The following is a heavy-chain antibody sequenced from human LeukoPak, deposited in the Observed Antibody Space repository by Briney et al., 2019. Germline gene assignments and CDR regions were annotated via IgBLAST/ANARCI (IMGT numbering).Heavy chain of an antibody. CDR3: AKDMDLHYEYYYYYYMDV. CDR1: GFTFSSYT. D-gene: IGHD4-17*01. CDR2: ISGRGGST. Sequence: QTGGSLRLSCAASGFTFSSYTMNWVRQAPGKGLEWVSAISGRGGSTYYVDSVKGRFTISRDNSKNTLYLQMNSLRAEDTAVYYCAKDMDLHYEYYYYYYMDVWGKGTTVTISS. J-gene: IGHJ6*03. V-gene: IGHV3-23*01.